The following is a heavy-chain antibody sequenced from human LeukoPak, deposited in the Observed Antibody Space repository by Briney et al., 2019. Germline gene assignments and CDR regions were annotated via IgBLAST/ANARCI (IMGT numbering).Heavy chain of an antibody. Sequence: QPGGSLRLSCAASGFTFSNYVMIWVRQAPGKGLEWVSGISGSGDSTYYADSVKGCFTISRDNFKNTLFLQMNSLRAEDTAAYYCAKVRAPSGWFNSDYWGQGTLVTVSS. CDR3: AKVRAPSGWFNSDY. CDR2: ISGSGDST. D-gene: IGHD6-19*01. J-gene: IGHJ4*02. V-gene: IGHV3-23*01. CDR1: GFTFSNYV.